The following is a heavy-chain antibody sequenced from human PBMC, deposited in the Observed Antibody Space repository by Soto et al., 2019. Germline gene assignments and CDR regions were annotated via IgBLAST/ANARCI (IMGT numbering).Heavy chain of an antibody. Sequence: QVQLVQSGAEVKKPGSSVKVSCKASGGTFSSYAISWVRQAPGQGLEWMGGIIPIFGTANYAQKFQGRVTITAXAXTXXAYMELSSLRSEDTAVYYCAGGAKYYHDSSDWFDPWGQGTLVTVSS. D-gene: IGHD3-22*01. CDR1: GGTFSSYA. CDR3: AGGAKYYHDSSDWFDP. V-gene: IGHV1-69*12. J-gene: IGHJ5*02. CDR2: IIPIFGTA.